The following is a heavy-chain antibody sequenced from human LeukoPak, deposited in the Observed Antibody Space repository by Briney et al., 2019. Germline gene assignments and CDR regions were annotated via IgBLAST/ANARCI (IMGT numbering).Heavy chain of an antibody. CDR2: IYHSGST. Sequence: SETLSLTCTVSGYSISSGYYWGWIRQPPGKGLGWIGSIYHSGSTYYNPSLKSRVTISVDTSKNQFSLKLSSVTAADTAVYYCARDHYDFWSGYYTYFDYWGQGTLVTVSS. CDR1: GYSISSGYY. D-gene: IGHD3-3*01. V-gene: IGHV4-38-2*02. CDR3: ARDHYDFWSGYYTYFDY. J-gene: IGHJ4*02.